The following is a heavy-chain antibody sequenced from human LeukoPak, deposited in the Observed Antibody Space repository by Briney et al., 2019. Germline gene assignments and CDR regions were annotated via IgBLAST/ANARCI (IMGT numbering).Heavy chain of an antibody. CDR1: GFTFSSYA. CDR3: ARATSKVTALGY. J-gene: IGHJ4*02. CDR2: ISGSGGST. D-gene: IGHD2/OR15-2a*01. Sequence: GGSLRLSCAASGFTFSSYAMSWVRQAPGKGLEWVSAISGSGGSTYYADSVKGRFTISRDNSKNTLYLQMNSLRAEDTAVYYCARATSKVTALGYWGQGTLVTVSS. V-gene: IGHV3-23*01.